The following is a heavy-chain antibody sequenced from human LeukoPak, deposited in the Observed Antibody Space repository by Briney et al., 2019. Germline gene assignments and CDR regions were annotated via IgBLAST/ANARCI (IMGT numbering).Heavy chain of an antibody. CDR1: GGSISSGGYY. V-gene: IGHV4-31*03. Sequence: KSSETLSLTCTVSGGSISSGGYYWSWIRQHPGKGLEWIGYIYYSGSTYYNPSLKSRVTISVDTSKNQFSLKLSSVTAADTAVYYCARDDYGDHRLGAFDIWGQGTMVTVSS. CDR2: IYYSGST. J-gene: IGHJ3*02. D-gene: IGHD4-17*01. CDR3: ARDDYGDHRLGAFDI.